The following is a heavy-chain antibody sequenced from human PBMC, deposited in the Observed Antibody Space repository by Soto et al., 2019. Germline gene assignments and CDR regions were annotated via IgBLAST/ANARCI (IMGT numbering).Heavy chain of an antibody. D-gene: IGHD2-15*01. Sequence: QVQLQQWGAGLLKPSETLSLTCAVYGGSFSGYYWSWIRQPPGKGLEWSGEINHSGSTNYNPSLKSRVTISVDTSKNQFSLKLSSVTAADTAVYYCARGKAGYCSGGSCYIFQHWGQGTLVTVSS. CDR1: GGSFSGYY. J-gene: IGHJ1*01. CDR3: ARGKAGYCSGGSCYIFQH. V-gene: IGHV4-34*01. CDR2: INHSGST.